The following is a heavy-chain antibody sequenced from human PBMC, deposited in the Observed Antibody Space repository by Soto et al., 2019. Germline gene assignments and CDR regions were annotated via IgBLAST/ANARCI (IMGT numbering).Heavy chain of an antibody. J-gene: IGHJ6*02. CDR1: GGTFSSYA. CDR2: IIPIFGTA. V-gene: IGHV1-69*13. Sequence: SVKVSCKASGGTFSSYAISWVRQAPGQGLEWMGGIIPIFGTANYAQKFQGRVTITADESTSTAYMELSSLRSEDTAVYYCARDRPSGYGSGSYYGRDYYYGMDVWGQGTTVTVSS. CDR3: ARDRPSGYGSGSYYGRDYYYGMDV. D-gene: IGHD3-10*01.